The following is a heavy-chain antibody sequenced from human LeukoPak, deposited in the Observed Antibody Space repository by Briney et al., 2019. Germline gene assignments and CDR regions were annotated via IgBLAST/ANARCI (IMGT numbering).Heavy chain of an antibody. D-gene: IGHD3-16*01. CDR2: ISYDGSNK. J-gene: IGHJ4*02. CDR1: GFTFSSYG. Sequence: PGRSLRHSCAASGFTFSSYGMHWVRQAPGKGLEWVAVISYDGSNKYYADSVKGRFTTSRDNSMNTLYLQMNSLRAEDTAVYYCSKGWGRGGGYWGQGTLVTVSS. CDR3: SKGWGRGGGY. V-gene: IGHV3-30*18.